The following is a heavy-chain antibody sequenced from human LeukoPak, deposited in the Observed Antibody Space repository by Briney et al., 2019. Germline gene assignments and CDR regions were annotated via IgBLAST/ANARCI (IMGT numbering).Heavy chain of an antibody. V-gene: IGHV3-66*01. D-gene: IGHD5-12*01. CDR2: IYCGGSS. CDR1: GFTISSYS. CDR3: ARGMGGYGGYDY. Sequence: GGSLRLSCAASGFTISSYSMNWVRQAPGKGLEWVSVIYCGGSSYYADSVKSRFTISRDNSKNTVYLQMNSLRVEDTAVYYCARGMGGYGGYDYWGQGTLVTVSS. J-gene: IGHJ4*02.